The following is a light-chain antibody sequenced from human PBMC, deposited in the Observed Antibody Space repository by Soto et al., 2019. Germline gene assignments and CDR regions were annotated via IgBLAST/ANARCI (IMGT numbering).Light chain of an antibody. J-gene: IGLJ1*01. CDR2: DTT. V-gene: IGLV7-46*01. Sequence: QAFVTQAPSVTVSPGGTVTLTCGSSTGAVTNGHYPYWFQQKPGQAPRTLIYDTTNRHSWTPARFSGSLLGGKAALTLSGAQPEDEAEYYCLLSYNGPDVFGTGTNVTVL. CDR1: TGAVTNGHY. CDR3: LLSYNGPDV.